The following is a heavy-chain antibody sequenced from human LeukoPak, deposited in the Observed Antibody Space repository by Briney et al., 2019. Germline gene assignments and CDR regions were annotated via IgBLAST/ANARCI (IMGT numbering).Heavy chain of an antibody. CDR2: INHSGST. Sequence: SETLSLTCAVYGGSFSGYYWSWIRQPPGKGLEWIGEINHSGSTNYNPSLKSRVTISVDTSKNQFSLKLSSVTAADTAVYYCARGRVDYVWGSYRHAYCFDYWGQGTLVTVSS. CDR3: ARGRVDYVWGSYRHAYCFDY. J-gene: IGHJ4*02. D-gene: IGHD3-16*02. CDR1: GGSFSGYY. V-gene: IGHV4-34*01.